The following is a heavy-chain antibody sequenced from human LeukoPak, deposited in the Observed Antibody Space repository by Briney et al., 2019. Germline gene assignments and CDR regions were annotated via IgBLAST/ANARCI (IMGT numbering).Heavy chain of an antibody. V-gene: IGHV4-30-2*01. D-gene: IGHD3-3*01. Sequence: PSQTLSLTCAVSGVSITSDTYCWSWIRQPPGKGLEWIGYILHSGSTYYNPSPKSRVTISIDTSKSQFSLKLSSVTAADTAVYYCARTRDFWSGYFDYWGQGTLVTVSS. CDR1: GVSITSDTYC. J-gene: IGHJ4*02. CDR2: ILHSGST. CDR3: ARTRDFWSGYFDY.